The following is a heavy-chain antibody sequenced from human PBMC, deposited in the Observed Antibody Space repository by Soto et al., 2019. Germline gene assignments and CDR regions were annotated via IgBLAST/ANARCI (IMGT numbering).Heavy chain of an antibody. Sequence: GGSLSLSCAASGFTFSSYAMSWVRQAPGKGLEWVSAISGIGGSTYYADSVKGRFTISRDNSKNTLYLQMNSLRAEDTAVYYCAKGLAYCSSTSCYLRLAGMDVWGQGTTVTVSS. CDR2: ISGIGGST. CDR1: GFTFSSYA. V-gene: IGHV3-23*01. J-gene: IGHJ6*01. D-gene: IGHD2-2*01. CDR3: AKGLAYCSSTSCYLRLAGMDV.